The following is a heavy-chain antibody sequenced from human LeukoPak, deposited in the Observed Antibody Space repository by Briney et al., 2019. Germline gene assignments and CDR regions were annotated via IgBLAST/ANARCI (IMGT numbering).Heavy chain of an antibody. V-gene: IGHV3-33*01. D-gene: IGHD4-17*01. J-gene: IGHJ4*02. CDR2: IWYDGSNK. CDR1: GISFSSYG. CDR3: AREGYGDYALDY. Sequence: GGSLRLSCAASGISFSSYGMHWVRQAPGKGLEWVAVIWYDGSNKFYADSVKGRFTISRDNSKNTLYLQMNSLRAEDTAVYYCAREGYGDYALDYWGQGTLVTVSS.